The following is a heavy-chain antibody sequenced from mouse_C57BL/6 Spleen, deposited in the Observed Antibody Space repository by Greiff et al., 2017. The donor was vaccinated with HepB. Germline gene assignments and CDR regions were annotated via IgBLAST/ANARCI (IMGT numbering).Heavy chain of an antibody. CDR1: GYTFTSYW. V-gene: IGHV1-52*01. D-gene: IGHD2-3*01. CDR2: IDPSDSET. Sequence: VQLQQPGAELVRPGSSVKLSCKASGYTFTSYWMHWVKQRPIQGLEWIGNIDPSDSETHYNQKFKDKATLTADKSSSTAYMQLSSLTSEDSAVYYCARWLLPSCAMDYWGQGTSVTVSS. CDR3: ARWLLPSCAMDY. J-gene: IGHJ4*01.